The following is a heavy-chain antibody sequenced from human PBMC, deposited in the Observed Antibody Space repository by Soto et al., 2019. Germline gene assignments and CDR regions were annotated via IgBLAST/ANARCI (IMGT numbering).Heavy chain of an antibody. J-gene: IGHJ6*03. V-gene: IGHV5-51*01. Sequence: GESLKISCKGSGYSFTSYWIGWVRQMPGKGLEWMGIIYPGDSDTRYSPSFQGQVTISADKSISTAYLQWSSLKASDTAMYYSARPLIAPAGPAYYYSYYMDAWGKGATVTVPS. CDR2: IYPGDSDT. CDR1: GYSFTSYW. D-gene: IGHD6-13*01. CDR3: ARPLIAPAGPAYYYSYYMDA.